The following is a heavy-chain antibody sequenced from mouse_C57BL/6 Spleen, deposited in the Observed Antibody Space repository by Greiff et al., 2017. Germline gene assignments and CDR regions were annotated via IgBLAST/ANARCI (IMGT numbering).Heavy chain of an antibody. V-gene: IGHV1-66*01. CDR1: GYSFTSYY. J-gene: IGHJ2*01. CDR2: IYPGSGNT. CDR3: AKGGTTVVAKDYFDY. D-gene: IGHD1-1*01. Sequence: QVQLQQSGPELVKPGASVKISCKASGYSFTSYYIHWVKQRPGQGLEWIGWIYPGSGNTKYNGKFKGKATLTADTSSSTAYMQLSSLTSEDSAVYYCAKGGTTVVAKDYFDYWGQGTTLTVSS.